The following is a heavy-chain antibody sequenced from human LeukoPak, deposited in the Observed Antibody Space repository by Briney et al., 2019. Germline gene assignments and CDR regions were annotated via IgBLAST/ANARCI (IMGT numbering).Heavy chain of an antibody. CDR3: TRGSSCRRVN. D-gene: IGHD5/OR15-5a*01. CDR1: GYTFTSCD. Sequence: ASVKVSCKASGYTFTSCDINWVRQATGQGLEWMGWMNPNSGNTGYGQSFQGRITMTRDISIGTAYMELSNLTSEDTAIYYCTRGSSCRRVNWGQRTLVSVSA. J-gene: IGHJ4*02. V-gene: IGHV1-8*01. CDR2: MNPNSGNT.